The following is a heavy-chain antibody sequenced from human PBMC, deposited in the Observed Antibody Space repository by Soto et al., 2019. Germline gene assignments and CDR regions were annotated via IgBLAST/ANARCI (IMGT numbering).Heavy chain of an antibody. D-gene: IGHD6-19*01. V-gene: IGHV4-4*02. J-gene: IGHJ5*02. CDR3: ARGRGRYSSGWSWFDP. CDR2: IFQSGST. Sequence: QVQLQESGPGLVEPSGTLSLTCGVSGGTIRSPDWWTWVRQPPGKGLEWIGEIFQSGSTNYTPSLESRVTISVDKSENQFSLTLTSVTAADTAVYFCARGRGRYSSGWSWFDPWGQGILVTVSS. CDR1: GGTIRSPDW.